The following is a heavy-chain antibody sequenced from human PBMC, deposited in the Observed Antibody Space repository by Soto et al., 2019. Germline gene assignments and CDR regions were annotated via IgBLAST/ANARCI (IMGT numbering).Heavy chain of an antibody. CDR2: IYTSGST. CDR1: GGSISSYY. V-gene: IGHV4-4*07. J-gene: IGHJ6*02. Sequence: TLSLTCTVSGGSISSYYWSWIRQPTGKGLEWIGRIYTSGSTNYNPSLKSRVTISVDTSKNQFSLKLRSVTAADTAVYYCASDRSSGWDQGYGMDVWGQGXTVTVSS. CDR3: ASDRSSGWDQGYGMDV. D-gene: IGHD6-19*01.